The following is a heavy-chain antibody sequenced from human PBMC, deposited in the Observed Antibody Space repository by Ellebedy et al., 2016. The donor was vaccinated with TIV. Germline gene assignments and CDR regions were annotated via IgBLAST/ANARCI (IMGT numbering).Heavy chain of an antibody. V-gene: IGHV1-18*01. CDR3: ARGFRYGSGRWPLDH. Sequence: AASVKVSCKASGYTLMSYGICWVRQAPGQGLEWMGWVSPYDGNTNYAQKFQGRVTMTIDTSPSTGYMELRSLRSDDTAVYYCARGFRYGSGRWPLDHWGQGTLVTVSS. CDR2: VSPYDGNT. J-gene: IGHJ4*02. D-gene: IGHD4-23*01. CDR1: GYTLMSYG.